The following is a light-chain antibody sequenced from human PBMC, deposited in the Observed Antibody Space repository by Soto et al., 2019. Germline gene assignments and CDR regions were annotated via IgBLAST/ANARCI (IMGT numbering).Light chain of an antibody. CDR1: QSVSSN. CDR2: GAS. Sequence: EIVMTQSPATLSVSPGERATLPCRASQSVSSNLAWYQQKPGQAPRLLIYGASTRATDVPARFSGSGSGTEFTLTIGRLEPEDFAVYYCQQYGSSPPLTFGGGTKVDIK. V-gene: IGKV3-15*01. CDR3: QQYGSSPPLT. J-gene: IGKJ4*01.